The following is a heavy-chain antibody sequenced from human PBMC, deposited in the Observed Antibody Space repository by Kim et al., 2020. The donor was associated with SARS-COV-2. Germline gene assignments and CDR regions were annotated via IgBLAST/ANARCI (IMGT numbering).Heavy chain of an antibody. D-gene: IGHD3-10*01. CDR2: ISYDGSNK. CDR1: GFTFSSYG. J-gene: IGHJ6*01. V-gene: IGHV3-30*18. Sequence: GGSLRLSCAASGFTFSSYGMHWVRQAPGKGLEWVAVISYDGSNKYYADSVKGRFTISRDNSKNTLYLQMNSLRAEDTAVYYCAKAGTMVRGLIYYYYYG. CDR3: AKAGTMVRGLIYYYYYG.